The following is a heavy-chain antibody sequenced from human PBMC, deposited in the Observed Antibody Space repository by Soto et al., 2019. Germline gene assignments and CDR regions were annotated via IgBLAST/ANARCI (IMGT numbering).Heavy chain of an antibody. CDR1: GGSFSGYY. CDR2: INHSGST. Sequence: QVQLQQWGAGLLKPSETLSLTCAVYGGSFSGYYWTWIRQPPGTGLEWTGEINHSGSTNYNPSLKSRVTISVDTSKNQFSLKLTSVTAEDTAVYYCARDKITGLFDYWGQGTLVTVSS. J-gene: IGHJ4*02. D-gene: IGHD2-8*02. CDR3: ARDKITGLFDY. V-gene: IGHV4-34*01.